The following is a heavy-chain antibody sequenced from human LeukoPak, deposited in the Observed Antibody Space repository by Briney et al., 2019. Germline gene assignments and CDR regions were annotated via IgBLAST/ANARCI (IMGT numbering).Heavy chain of an antibody. CDR2: IYYSGST. V-gene: IGHV4-59*01. CDR3: ARTYYYDSSGYYSDAFDI. D-gene: IGHD3-22*01. CDR1: GGSISSYY. J-gene: IGHJ3*02. Sequence: SETLSLTCTVSGGSISSYYWSWIRQPPGKGLEWIGYIYYSGSTNYNPSLKSRVTISVDTSKNQFSLKLGSVTAADTAVYYCARTYYYDSSGYYSDAFDIWGQGTMVTVSS.